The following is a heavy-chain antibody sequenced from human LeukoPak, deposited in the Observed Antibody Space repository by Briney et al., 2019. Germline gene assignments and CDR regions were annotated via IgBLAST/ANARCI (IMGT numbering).Heavy chain of an antibody. CDR2: IYYSGST. CDR3: ARRGNWGFFDY. CDR1: GGSISSYY. V-gene: IGHV4-59*01. J-gene: IGHJ4*02. D-gene: IGHD7-27*01. Sequence: SETLSLTCTVSGGSISSYYWSWIRQPPGKGLEWIGYIYYSGSTNYNPSLKSRVTISVDTSKNLFSLKLTSVTAADTAVYYCARRGNWGFFDYWGQGTLVTVSS.